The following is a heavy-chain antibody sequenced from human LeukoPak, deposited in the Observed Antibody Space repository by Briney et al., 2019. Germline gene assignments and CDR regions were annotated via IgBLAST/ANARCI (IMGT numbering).Heavy chain of an antibody. Sequence: SETLSLPCSVSGGSIISSNYYWGWIRQPPGKGLEWIGSIYQSGSGSSYYNPSLKSRVTISGDTSKNQFFLRLSSVTAADTAVYYCASTLRFLPYRRFDYWGQGTLVTVPS. J-gene: IGHJ4*02. CDR3: ASTLRFLPYRRFDY. CDR2: IYQSGSGSS. D-gene: IGHD3-3*01. CDR1: GGSIISSNYY. V-gene: IGHV4-39*01.